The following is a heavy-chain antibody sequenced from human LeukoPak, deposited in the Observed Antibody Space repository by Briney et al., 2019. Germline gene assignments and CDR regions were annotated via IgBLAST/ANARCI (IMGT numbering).Heavy chain of an antibody. V-gene: IGHV3-7*01. J-gene: IGHJ4*02. CDR2: IKPDGGHQ. CDR3: AKQSGGFGLILTGYYFDY. Sequence: GGSLRLSCAASGLAFSDYWMSWVRQAPGKGLEWVANIKPDGGHQNYVDSVKGRFTISRDNSKNTLYLQMNSLRAEDTAVYYCAKQSGGFGLILTGYYFDYWGQGTLVTVSS. D-gene: IGHD3-9*01. CDR1: GLAFSDYW.